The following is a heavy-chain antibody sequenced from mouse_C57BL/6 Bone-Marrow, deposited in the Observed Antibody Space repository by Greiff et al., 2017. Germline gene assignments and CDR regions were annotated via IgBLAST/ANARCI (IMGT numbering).Heavy chain of an antibody. J-gene: IGHJ2*01. Sequence: EVMLVESGAELVKPGASVKLSCTASGFNIKDYYMHWVKQRTEQGLEWIGRIDPEDGETKYAPKFQGKATITADTSSNTAYLQLSSLTSEDTAVYYCARYDYYGSSYGGYFDYWGQGTTLTVSS. V-gene: IGHV14-2*01. CDR1: GFNIKDYY. D-gene: IGHD1-1*01. CDR2: IDPEDGET. CDR3: ARYDYYGSSYGGYFDY.